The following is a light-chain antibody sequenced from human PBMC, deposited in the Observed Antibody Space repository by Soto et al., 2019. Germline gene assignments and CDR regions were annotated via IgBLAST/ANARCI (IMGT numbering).Light chain of an antibody. CDR3: SSYTRSRTLV. Sequence: QSALPQPASVSGSPGQSITISCTGTSSDVGAYNYVSWYQQHPGKAPKLIISEGSNRPSGVSSRFSASKSDNTASLTISGLQAEDESDYYCSSYTRSRTLVFGTGTKLTVL. CDR1: SSDVGAYNY. V-gene: IGLV2-14*01. CDR2: EGS. J-gene: IGLJ1*01.